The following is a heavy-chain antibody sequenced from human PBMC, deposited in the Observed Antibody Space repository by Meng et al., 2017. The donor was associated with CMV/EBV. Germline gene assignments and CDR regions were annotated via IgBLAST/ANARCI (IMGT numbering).Heavy chain of an antibody. Sequence: EVQLVESXXXXXQXXGXXRLSCAASGFTVSSNYMSWVRQAPGKGLEWVSVIYSGGSTYYADSVKGRFTISRDNSKNTLYLQMNSLRAEDTAVYYCARAYYGSGSYYKRPRYMDVWGKGTTVTVSS. V-gene: IGHV3-66*01. CDR1: GFTVSSNY. CDR3: ARAYYGSGSYYKRPRYMDV. D-gene: IGHD3-10*01. CDR2: IYSGGST. J-gene: IGHJ6*03.